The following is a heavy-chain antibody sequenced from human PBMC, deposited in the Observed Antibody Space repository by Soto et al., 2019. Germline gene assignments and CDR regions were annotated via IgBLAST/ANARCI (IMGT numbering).Heavy chain of an antibody. J-gene: IGHJ4*02. CDR3: ARRRSGWAPRLDV. Sequence: QVQLQESGPGLVKPSETLSLNCTVSGGPISSYYWSWIRQSPGKGLEWIGYLYYSGSTNYNPSLKARVTISVDTSDNQLSLEVSSVSAAETAVYYGARRRSGWAPRLDVWGQGPLATASS. V-gene: IGHV4-59*01. CDR1: GGPISSYY. D-gene: IGHD6-19*01. CDR2: LYYSGST.